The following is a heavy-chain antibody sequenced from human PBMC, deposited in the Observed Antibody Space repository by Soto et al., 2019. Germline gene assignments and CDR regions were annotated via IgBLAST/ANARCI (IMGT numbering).Heavy chain of an antibody. CDR1: GDTFTDYY. D-gene: IGHD2-21*02. CDR2: VNPSGGHT. V-gene: IGHV1-46*01. CDR3: ASGGHVVVVTAALDY. J-gene: IGHJ4*02. Sequence: QVQLVQSGAEVKKPGASVKVSCKASGDTFTDYYIHWVRQAPGQGLEWMGTVNPSGGHTTYAQHFLGRMTMTRNTSTSTLYMELTSLTSEDTAVYYGASGGHVVVVTAALDYWGQGTLVTVSS.